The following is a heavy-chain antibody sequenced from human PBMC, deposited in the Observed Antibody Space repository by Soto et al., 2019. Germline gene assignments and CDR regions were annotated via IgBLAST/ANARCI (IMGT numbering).Heavy chain of an antibody. CDR3: ARGEYGGNSRYFDY. J-gene: IGHJ4*02. D-gene: IGHD2-21*02. CDR2: INHSGST. V-gene: IGHV4-34*01. CDR1: GGSFSGYY. Sequence: PSETLSLTCAVYGGSFSGYYWSWIRQPPGKGLEWIGEINHSGSTNYNPSLKSRVTISVDTSKNQFSLKLSSVTAADTAVYYCARGEYGGNSRYFDYWGQGTLVTVYS.